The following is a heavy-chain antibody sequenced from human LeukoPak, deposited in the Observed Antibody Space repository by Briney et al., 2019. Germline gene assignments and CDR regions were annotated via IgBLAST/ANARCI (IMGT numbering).Heavy chain of an antibody. Sequence: GASVKVSCKASGYTFTGYYMHWVRQAPGQGLEWMGWINPNSGGTNYAQKFQGRVTMTRDTSISTAYMELSRLRSDDTAVYYCASNNDFWTGYYPYWGQGTLVTVSS. D-gene: IGHD3/OR15-3a*01. J-gene: IGHJ4*02. CDR1: GYTFTGYY. V-gene: IGHV1-2*02. CDR3: ASNNDFWTGYYPY. CDR2: INPNSGGT.